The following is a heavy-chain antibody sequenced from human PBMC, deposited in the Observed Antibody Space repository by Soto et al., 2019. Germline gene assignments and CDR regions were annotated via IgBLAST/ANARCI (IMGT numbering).Heavy chain of an antibody. J-gene: IGHJ3*02. D-gene: IGHD2-21*02. V-gene: IGHV1-69*01. CDR1: GGTFGNYA. CDR2: IIPIFGTT. CDR3: ARVSRTPHIVVVTAFDAFEI. Sequence: VQLVQSGAEVKKPGSSVKVSCKASGGTFGNYAITWVRQAPGQGLEYMGGIIPIFGTTDSAQRFQGRVTITADESTSTAYMELSSLKSEDSAVYYCARVSRTPHIVVVTAFDAFEIWGQGTMVTVSS.